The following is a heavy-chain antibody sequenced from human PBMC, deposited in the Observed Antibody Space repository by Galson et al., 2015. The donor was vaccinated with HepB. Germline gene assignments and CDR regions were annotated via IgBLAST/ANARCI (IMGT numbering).Heavy chain of an antibody. V-gene: IGHV1-18*04. Sequence: VKVSCKASGYTFTSYGISWVRQAPGQGLEWMGWISAYNGNTNYAQKFQGRVTITADKSTSTAYMELSSLRSEDTAVYYCARMTTVTNGDYWGQGTLVTVSS. CDR2: ISAYNGNT. J-gene: IGHJ4*02. D-gene: IGHD4-17*01. CDR1: GYTFTSYG. CDR3: ARMTTVTNGDY.